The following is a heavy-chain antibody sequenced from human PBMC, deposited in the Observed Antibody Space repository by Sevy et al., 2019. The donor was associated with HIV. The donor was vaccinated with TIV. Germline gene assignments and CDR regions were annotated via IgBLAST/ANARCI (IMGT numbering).Heavy chain of an antibody. CDR3: ARQEDSYGYGY. CDR1: GYNFTSYW. J-gene: IGHJ4*02. CDR2: IYPGDSDT. Sequence: GESLKISCKGSGYNFTSYWIGWVRQMPGKGLEWMGIIYPGDSDTRYSPSFQGQVTISADKSISTAYLQWSSLKASETAMYNCARQEDSYGYGYWGQGTLVTVSS. V-gene: IGHV5-51*01. D-gene: IGHD5-18*01.